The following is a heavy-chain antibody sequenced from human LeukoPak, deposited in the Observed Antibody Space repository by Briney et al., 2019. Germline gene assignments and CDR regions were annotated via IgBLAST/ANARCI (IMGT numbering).Heavy chain of an antibody. V-gene: IGHV1-69*13. Sequence: SVKVSCKASGGTFSSYAISWVRQAPGQGLEWLGGIIPIFGTANYAQKFQGRVTITADESTSTAYMELSSLRSEDTAVYYCARVGDFWSGYYRPFDYWGQGTLVTVSS. CDR3: ARVGDFWSGYYRPFDY. D-gene: IGHD3-3*01. CDR2: IIPIFGTA. CDR1: GGTFSSYA. J-gene: IGHJ4*02.